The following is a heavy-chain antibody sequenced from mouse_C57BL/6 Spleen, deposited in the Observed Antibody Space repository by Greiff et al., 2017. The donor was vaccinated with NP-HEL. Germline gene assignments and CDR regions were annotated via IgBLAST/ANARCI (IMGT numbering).Heavy chain of an antibody. J-gene: IGHJ3*01. CDR2: IHPYSGST. D-gene: IGHD1-1*01. V-gene: IGHV1-64*01. CDR3: ASPHDYYGAY. Sequence: QVHVKQPGAELVKPGASVKLSCKASGYTFTSYWMHWVKQRPGQGLEWIGMIHPYSGSTNYNEKFKSKATLTVDKSSSTAYMQLSSLTSEDSAVYYCASPHDYYGAYWGKGTLVTVAA. CDR1: GYTFTSYW.